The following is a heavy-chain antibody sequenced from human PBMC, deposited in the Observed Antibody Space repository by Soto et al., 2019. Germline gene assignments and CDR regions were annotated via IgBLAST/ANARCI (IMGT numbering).Heavy chain of an antibody. Sequence: EVQLVESGGGLVQPGGSLRLSCAASGFTVSSNYMSWVRQAPGKGLEWVSVIYSGGSTYYADSVKGRLTISSDNSKNTLYLQMNSLRAEDTAVYYCARDLRGTDAFVICKQGTMVTVSS. V-gene: IGHV3-66*01. CDR2: IYSGGST. D-gene: IGHD4-17*01. CDR1: GFTVSSNY. J-gene: IGHJ3*02. CDR3: ARDLRGTDAFVI.